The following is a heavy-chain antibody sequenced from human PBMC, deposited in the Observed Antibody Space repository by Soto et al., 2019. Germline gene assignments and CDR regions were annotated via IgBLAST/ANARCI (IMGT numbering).Heavy chain of an antibody. CDR2: INHSGST. Sequence: QSQTLSLTCAVYGGSFSGYYWSWIRQPPGKGLEWIGEINHSGSTNYNPSLKSRVTISVDTSKNQFSLKLSSVTAADTAVYYCARGADADDFWSGYYTFAFDIWGQGTMVTVSS. CDR1: GGSFSGYY. J-gene: IGHJ3*02. V-gene: IGHV4-34*01. CDR3: ARGADADDFWSGYYTFAFDI. D-gene: IGHD3-3*01.